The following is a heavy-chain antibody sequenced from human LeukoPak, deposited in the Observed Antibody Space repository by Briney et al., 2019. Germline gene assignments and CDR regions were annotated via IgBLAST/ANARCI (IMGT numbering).Heavy chain of an antibody. V-gene: IGHV1-69*05. CDR2: IIPIFGTA. CDR1: GGTFSSYA. J-gene: IGHJ5*02. Sequence: GASVKVSCKASGGTFSSYAISWVLQAPGQGLEWMGRIIPIFGTANYAQKFQGRVTITTDESTSTAYMELSSLRSEDTAAYYCASDDRFFWFDPWGQGTLVTVSS. CDR3: ASDDRFFWFDP. D-gene: IGHD3-3*01.